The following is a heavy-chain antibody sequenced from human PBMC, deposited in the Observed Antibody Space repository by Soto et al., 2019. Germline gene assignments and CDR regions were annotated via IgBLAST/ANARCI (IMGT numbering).Heavy chain of an antibody. J-gene: IGHJ6*03. V-gene: IGHV4-34*01. CDR1: GGSFSGYY. CDR2: INHSGST. D-gene: IGHD3-3*01. Sequence: NPSETLSLTCAVYGGSFSGYYWSWIRQPPGKGLEWIGEINHSGSTNYNPSLKSRVTISVDTSKNQFSLKLSSVTAADTAVYYCARGGYDFWSGYRYYYYMDVWGKGTTVTVSS. CDR3: ARGGYDFWSGYRYYYYMDV.